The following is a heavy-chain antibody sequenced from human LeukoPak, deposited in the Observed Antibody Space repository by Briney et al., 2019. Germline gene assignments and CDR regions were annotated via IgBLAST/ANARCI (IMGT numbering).Heavy chain of an antibody. D-gene: IGHD3-9*01. CDR2: ISYDGSTK. CDR1: GFTFTSHG. J-gene: IGHJ4*02. CDR3: ARETSYVDLLTGYSSFDY. V-gene: IGHV3-30*03. Sequence: GRSLRLSCGVAGFTFTSHGMHWVRQAPGKGLEWVTFISYDGSTKYYADSVKGRFTISRDNPTNTLFLQRDSLRTEDTAVYYCARETSYVDLLTGYSSFDYWGQGTLVTVSS.